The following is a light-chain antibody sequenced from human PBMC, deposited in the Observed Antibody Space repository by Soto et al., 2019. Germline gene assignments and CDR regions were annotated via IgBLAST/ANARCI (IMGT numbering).Light chain of an antibody. Sequence: EIVMTQFPATLSVSPEEKVTLSCRASESVNRNLAWYQQNPGQAPSLLIYGASTRATGVPVRFSGSGSGTEFTLTITSLQSEDFAVYYCQHYHIWPYTFGQGTKVEI. J-gene: IGKJ2*01. V-gene: IGKV3-15*01. CDR3: QHYHIWPYT. CDR2: GAS. CDR1: ESVNRN.